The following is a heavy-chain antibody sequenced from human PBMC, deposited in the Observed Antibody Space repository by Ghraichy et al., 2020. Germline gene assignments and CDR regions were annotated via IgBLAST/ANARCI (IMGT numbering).Heavy chain of an antibody. D-gene: IGHD4-17*01. CDR1: GFTFNSYN. J-gene: IGHJ4*02. Sequence: GSLRLSCAASGFTFNSYNMNWVRQTPGKGPEWVSSISKSGAYIYYADSVKGRFTISRDNAKNSLSLQVSSLTAEDTAVYYCARGGDYSPVDYWGQGILVTVSS. V-gene: IGHV3-21*01. CDR2: ISKSGAYI. CDR3: ARGGDYSPVDY.